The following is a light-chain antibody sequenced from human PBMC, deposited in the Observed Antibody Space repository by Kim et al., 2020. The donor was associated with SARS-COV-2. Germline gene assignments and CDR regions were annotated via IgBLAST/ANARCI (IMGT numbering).Light chain of an antibody. CDR3: EQRSNGPPIT. Sequence: EIVLTQSPATLSLSPGERATLSCRASQSVSSYLAWYQQKHGQAPRLLIYDASNRATGIPARWIGSGSGTDFTLTISSLEPEDFAVYYCEQRSNGPPITFGQGTRLEIK. J-gene: IGKJ5*01. CDR2: DAS. CDR1: QSVSSY. V-gene: IGKV3-11*01.